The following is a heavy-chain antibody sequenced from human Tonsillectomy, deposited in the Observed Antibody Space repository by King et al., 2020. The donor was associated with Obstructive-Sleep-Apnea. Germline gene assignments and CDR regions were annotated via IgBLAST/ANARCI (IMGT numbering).Heavy chain of an antibody. CDR1: GFTFSNAG. Sequence: VQLVESGGGLVKPGGSLRLSCAASGFTFSNAGMTWVRQAPGKGLEWVGRIKNKANGEKPDSAGPVKGRLTISRVDSKDTLYLQMNSLKSEDTAMYYCTTDCVVSSVWCGAFHYWGQGALVTVSS. V-gene: IGHV3-15*01. J-gene: IGHJ4*02. CDR2: IKNKANGEKP. D-gene: IGHD6-19*01. CDR3: TTDCVVSSVWCGAFHY.